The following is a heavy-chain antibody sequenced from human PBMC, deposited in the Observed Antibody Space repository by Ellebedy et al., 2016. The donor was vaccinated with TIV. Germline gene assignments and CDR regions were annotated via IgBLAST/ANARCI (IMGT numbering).Heavy chain of an antibody. CDR2: IWADGSTK. CDR1: GFTFSTYW. Sequence: GESLKISCAASGFTFSTYWMTWVRQAPGKGLEWVAVIWADGSTKYYVDSVEGRFTISRDNSKSTLYLQMNSLRVEDTAVYYCAGSDVGRGALPGTGFWGQGTLVTVSS. CDR3: AGSDVGRGALPGTGF. J-gene: IGHJ4*02. D-gene: IGHD2-8*02. V-gene: IGHV3-33*03.